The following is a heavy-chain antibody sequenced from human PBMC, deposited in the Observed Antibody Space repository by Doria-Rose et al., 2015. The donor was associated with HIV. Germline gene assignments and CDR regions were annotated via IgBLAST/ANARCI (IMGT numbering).Heavy chain of an antibody. CDR1: GVSLSSPGMG. D-gene: IGHD6-13*01. CDR3: ARIKSSRWYHKYYFDF. Sequence: SGPVLVKPTETLTLTCTVSGVSLSSPGMGVSWIRQPPGKALEWLANIFSDDERSYKTSLKSRLTSSRGTSKSQVILTMPDMDPVDTATYYCARIKSSRWYHKYYFDFWGQGTLVIVSA. V-gene: IGHV2-26*01. CDR2: IFSDDER. J-gene: IGHJ4*02.